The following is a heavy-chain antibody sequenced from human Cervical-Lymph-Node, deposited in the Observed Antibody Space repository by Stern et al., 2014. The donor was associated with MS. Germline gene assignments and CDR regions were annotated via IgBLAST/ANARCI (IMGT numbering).Heavy chain of an antibody. CDR3: AREGGSWTPISDYFDY. D-gene: IGHD2-15*01. CDR1: GVTFSSYA. V-gene: IGHV1-69*01. CDR2: IIPIFGTA. Sequence: VQLVESGAEVKKPGSSVKVSCKASGVTFSSYAISWVRQAPGQGLEWMGGIIPIFGTANYAQKFQGRVTITADESTSTAYMELSSLRSEDTAVYYCAREGGSWTPISDYFDYWGQGTLVTVSS. J-gene: IGHJ4*02.